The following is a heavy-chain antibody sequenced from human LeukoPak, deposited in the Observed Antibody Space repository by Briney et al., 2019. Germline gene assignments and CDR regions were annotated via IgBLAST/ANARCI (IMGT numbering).Heavy chain of an antibody. CDR3: ARALSSGWSGHDAFDI. V-gene: IGHV4-59*01. Sequence: SETLSLTCTVSGGSITSYYWRWIRQPPGKGLEWIGYIYYSGSTNYNPSLKSRVTISVDTSKNQFSLKLRSVTAADTALYYCARALSSGWSGHDAFDIWGQGTMVTVSS. J-gene: IGHJ3*02. D-gene: IGHD6-19*01. CDR1: GGSITSYY. CDR2: IYYSGST.